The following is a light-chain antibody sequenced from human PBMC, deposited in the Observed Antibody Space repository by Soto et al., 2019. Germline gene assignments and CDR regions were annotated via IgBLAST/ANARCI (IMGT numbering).Light chain of an antibody. J-gene: IGLJ1*01. CDR1: VSDVGAYNY. CDR2: DVN. CDR3: SSDTTTDTYV. V-gene: IGLV2-14*01. Sequence: QSALTQPASVSGSPGQSITISCTGTVSDVGAYNYVSWFQQYPGKAPKLMIYDVNTRPSGVSNRFSGSKSGNTASLTISGLQAEDEADYYCSSDTTTDTYVFGTGTKLTVL.